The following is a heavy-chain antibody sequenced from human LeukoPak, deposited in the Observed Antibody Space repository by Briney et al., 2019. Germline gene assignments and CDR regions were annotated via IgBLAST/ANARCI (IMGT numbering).Heavy chain of an antibody. CDR1: SGSIGSSGNY. CDR2: VYYSGST. V-gene: IGHV4-39*01. Sequence: SETLSLTCTVSSGSIGSSGNYWGWIRQAPGKGLAWIGNVYYSGSTFYNPSLKSRVTISVDTSKNQFSLKLRSVTAADTAIYYCARASFNVVFGNWFDPWGQRTLVTVSS. J-gene: IGHJ5*02. CDR3: ARASFNVVFGNWFDP. D-gene: IGHD2-8*01.